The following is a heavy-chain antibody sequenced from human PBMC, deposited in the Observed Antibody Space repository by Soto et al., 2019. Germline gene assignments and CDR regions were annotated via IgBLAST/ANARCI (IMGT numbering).Heavy chain of an antibody. D-gene: IGHD3-3*01. J-gene: IGHJ4*02. CDR2: ISGSGGST. V-gene: IGHV3-23*01. CDR3: TETPPTPYYDFWSGSKAMRSDY. Sequence: PGGSLRLSCAASGFTFSSYAMSWVRQAPGKGLEWVSAISGSGGSTYYADSVKGRFTISRDNSKNTLYLQMNSLRAEDTAVYYCTETPPTPYYDFWSGSKAMRSDYWGQGTLVTVSS. CDR1: GFTFSSYA.